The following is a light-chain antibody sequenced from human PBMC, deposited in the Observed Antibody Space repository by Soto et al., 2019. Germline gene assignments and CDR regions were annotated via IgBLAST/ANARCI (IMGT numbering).Light chain of an antibody. Sequence: QSVLTQPPSASGPPGQSVTISCTGTSSDVGGYNYVSWYQQHPGKAPKLMIYEVSKRPSGVPDRFSVSKSGNTASLTVSGLQAEDEADYYCSSYAGSNNLIFGTGTKVTVL. CDR3: SSYAGSNNLI. CDR1: SSDVGGYNY. CDR2: EVS. J-gene: IGLJ1*01. V-gene: IGLV2-8*01.